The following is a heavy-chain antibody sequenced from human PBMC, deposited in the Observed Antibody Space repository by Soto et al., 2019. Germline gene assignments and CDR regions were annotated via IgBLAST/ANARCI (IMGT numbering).Heavy chain of an antibody. CDR1: GFTVSSSH. D-gene: IGHD3-10*01. J-gene: IGHJ4*02. CDR2: IYSGGNS. CDR3: VRTPYDSGSYLNDY. V-gene: IGHV3-53*05. Sequence: VGSLRLSCTTSGFTVSSSHMSWVRQAPGKGLDWVSVIYSGGNSYYAVSVQGRFTISRDNSKNTLYLQMNSLRAEDTAVYYCVRTPYDSGSYLNDYWGQGALVTVSS.